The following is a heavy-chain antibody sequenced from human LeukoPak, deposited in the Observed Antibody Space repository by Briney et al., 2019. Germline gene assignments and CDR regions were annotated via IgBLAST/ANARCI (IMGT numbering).Heavy chain of an antibody. V-gene: IGHV1-24*01. J-gene: IGHJ4*02. CDR3: ARDGDYYDSSGYYYYFDY. D-gene: IGHD3-22*01. CDR1: GYTLTELS. CDR2: FDPEDGET. Sequence: AASVKVSCKVSGYTLTELSMHWVRQAPGKGLEWMGGFDPEDGETIYAQKFQGRVTMTEDTSTDTAYMELSSLRSEDTAVYYCARDGDYYDSSGYYYYFDYWGQGTLVTVSS.